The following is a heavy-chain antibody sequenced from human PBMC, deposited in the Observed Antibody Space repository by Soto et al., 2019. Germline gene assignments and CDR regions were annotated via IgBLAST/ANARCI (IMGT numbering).Heavy chain of an antibody. V-gene: IGHV3-11*04. CDR1: GFTFSDYY. Sequence: GGSLRLSCAASGFTFSDYYMSWIRQAPGKGLEWVSYISSSGSTIYYADSVKGRFTVSRDNAKNSLYLDMKSLTVDDTAVYYCARDMKSVRFWGTNGFDPWGQGTLVTVSS. CDR3: ARDMKSVRFWGTNGFDP. D-gene: IGHD3-16*01. J-gene: IGHJ5*02. CDR2: ISSSGSTI.